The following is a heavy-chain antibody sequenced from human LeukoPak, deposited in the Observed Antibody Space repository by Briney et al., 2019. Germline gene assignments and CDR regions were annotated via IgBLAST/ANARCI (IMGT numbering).Heavy chain of an antibody. Sequence: SETLSLTCTVSGGPISSYYWSWIRQPAGKGLEWIGRIYTSGTTNYNPSLKSRVTMSVDSSKNQFSLKLSSVTAADTAVYYCARGGSGWYPSGFDPWGQGTLVTVSS. J-gene: IGHJ5*02. CDR2: IYTSGTT. V-gene: IGHV4-4*07. D-gene: IGHD6-19*01. CDR1: GGPISSYY. CDR3: ARGGSGWYPSGFDP.